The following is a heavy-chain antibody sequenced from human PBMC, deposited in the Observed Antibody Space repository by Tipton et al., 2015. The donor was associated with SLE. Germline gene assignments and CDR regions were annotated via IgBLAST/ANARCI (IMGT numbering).Heavy chain of an antibody. CDR2: IYTSGST. CDR1: GGSISSGSYY. V-gene: IGHV4-61*02. J-gene: IGHJ4*02. CDR3: ARDPLDDFWSGSPSDY. D-gene: IGHD3-3*01. Sequence: TLSLTCTVSGGSISSGSYYWSWIRQPAGKGLEWIGRIYTSGSTNYNPSLKSRVTMPVDTSKNQFSLKLSSVTAADTAVYYCARDPLDDFWSGSPSDYWGQGTLVTVSS.